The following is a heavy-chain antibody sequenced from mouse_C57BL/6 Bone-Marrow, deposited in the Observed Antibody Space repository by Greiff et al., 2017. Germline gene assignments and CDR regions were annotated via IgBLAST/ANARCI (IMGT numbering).Heavy chain of an antibody. V-gene: IGHV1-47*01. D-gene: IGHD2-1*01. CDR1: GYTFTTYP. CDR3: ARGGNYGVYYFDY. J-gene: IGHJ2*01. Sequence: QLPPSWAELVKPGASVKMSCKASGYTFTTYPIEWMKQNHGKSLEWIGNFHPYNDDTKYNEKFKGKATLTVEKSSRTVYLELSRLTSDDSSVYYCARGGNYGVYYFDYWGQGTTLTVSS. CDR2: FHPYNDDT.